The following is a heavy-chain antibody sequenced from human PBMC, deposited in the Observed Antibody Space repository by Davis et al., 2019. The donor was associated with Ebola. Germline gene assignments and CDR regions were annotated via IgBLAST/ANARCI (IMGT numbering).Heavy chain of an antibody. Sequence: MPSETLSLTCTVSGGSISSGGYYWSWFSQHPGKGLEWIGYIYYSGSTYYNPSLKSRVTISVDTSKNQFSLKLSSVTAADTAVYYCARDVYYYGMDVWGKGTTVTVSS. V-gene: IGHV4-31*03. J-gene: IGHJ6*04. CDR2: IYYSGST. CDR1: GGSISSGGYY. CDR3: ARDVYYYGMDV.